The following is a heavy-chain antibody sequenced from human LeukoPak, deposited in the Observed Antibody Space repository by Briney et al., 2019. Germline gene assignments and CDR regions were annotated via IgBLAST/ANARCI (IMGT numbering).Heavy chain of an antibody. V-gene: IGHV3-53*01. CDR3: ARASLGTMVRGVIRYYYMDV. D-gene: IGHD3-10*01. Sequence: HAGGSLRLSCAASGFTVSSNYMSWVRQAPGKGLEWVSVIYSGGSTYYADSVKGRFTISRDNSKNTLYFQMNSLRAEDTAVYYWARASLGTMVRGVIRYYYMDVWGKGTAVTISS. J-gene: IGHJ6*03. CDR2: IYSGGST. CDR1: GFTVSSNY.